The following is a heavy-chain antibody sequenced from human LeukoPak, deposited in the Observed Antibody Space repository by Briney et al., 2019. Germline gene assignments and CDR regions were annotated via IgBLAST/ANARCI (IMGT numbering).Heavy chain of an antibody. D-gene: IGHD3-22*01. V-gene: IGHV3-21*01. Sequence: PGGSLRLSCAASGFTFSSYSMNWVRQAPGKGLEWVSSISSSSSYIYCADSVKGRFTISRDNAKNSLYLQMNSLRAEDTAVYYCARDRAYYYDSSGYPAWGQGTLVTVSS. CDR2: ISSSSSYI. CDR1: GFTFSSYS. J-gene: IGHJ5*02. CDR3: ARDRAYYYDSSGYPA.